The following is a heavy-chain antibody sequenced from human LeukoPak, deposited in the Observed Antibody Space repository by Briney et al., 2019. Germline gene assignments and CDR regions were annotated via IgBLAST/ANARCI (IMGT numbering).Heavy chain of an antibody. Sequence: GGSLRLSCAASGYTFTSYAMNWVRQAPGQGLKWMGWINTNTGNPTYAQGFTGRFVFSLDTSVSTAYLQISSLKAEDTAVYYCARSSPMLYYYDSSGPSGYWGQGTLVTVSS. D-gene: IGHD3-22*01. CDR2: INTNTGNP. CDR1: GYTFTSYA. J-gene: IGHJ4*02. V-gene: IGHV7-4-1*02. CDR3: ARSSPMLYYYDSSGPSGY.